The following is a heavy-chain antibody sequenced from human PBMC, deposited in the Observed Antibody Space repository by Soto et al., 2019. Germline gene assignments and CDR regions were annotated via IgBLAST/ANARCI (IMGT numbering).Heavy chain of an antibody. V-gene: IGHV3-48*01. Sequence: GGSLRLSCAASGLTLATHGVNWVRQAAGKGLEWLSYIGSRGDIIYYAESVKGRFTVSRDSARNSLDLQMNSLRVEDTATYFCATGRPIDHWGQGTLVTVSS. CDR3: ATGRPIDH. CDR2: IGSRGDII. CDR1: GLTLATHG. J-gene: IGHJ4*02.